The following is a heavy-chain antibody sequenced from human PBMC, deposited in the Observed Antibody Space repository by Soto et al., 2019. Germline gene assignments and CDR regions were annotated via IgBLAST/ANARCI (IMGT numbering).Heavy chain of an antibody. CDR1: GFSLSTSGVG. Sequence: QITLKESGPTLVKPTQTLTLTCTFSGFSLSTSGVGVVWLRQPPGKALEWLALVYWDDDKRYSPSLKSRLTITQDTSKNQVVITMNNMDHVDTATYYGAHSSSRWPLGYWGQGALVTVSS. CDR2: VYWDDDK. D-gene: IGHD4-17*01. CDR3: AHSSSRWPLGY. V-gene: IGHV2-5*02. J-gene: IGHJ4*02.